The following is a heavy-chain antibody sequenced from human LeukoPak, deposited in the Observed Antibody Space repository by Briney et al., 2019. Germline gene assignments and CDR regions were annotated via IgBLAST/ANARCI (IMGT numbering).Heavy chain of an antibody. D-gene: IGHD1-26*01. J-gene: IGHJ2*01. CDR2: IYNSGTT. Sequence: SETLSLTCTVSGGSFSSYYWTWIRQPAGKGLEWIGRIYNSGTTNYSPSLESRVTMSLDTSKNRFALSLSSVTAADTAVYYCARDRLGATGHWRIDVWGRGTLVTVSS. CDR1: GGSFSSYY. V-gene: IGHV4-4*07. CDR3: ARDRLGATGHWRIDV.